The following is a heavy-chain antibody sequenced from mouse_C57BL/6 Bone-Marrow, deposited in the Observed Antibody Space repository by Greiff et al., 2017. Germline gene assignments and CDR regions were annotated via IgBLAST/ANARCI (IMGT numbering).Heavy chain of an antibody. Sequence: QVQLKQSGAELVKPGASVTLSCKASGYTFTSYWMHWVKQRPGQGLEWIGYLNPSSGYTKYNQKLKDKATLTADKSSSTAYMQLNSLTYENSAVYYCAEEEGGWHWYVDFWGTGTTVTVSA. J-gene: IGHJ1*03. CDR3: AEEEGGWHWYVDF. D-gene: IGHD2-3*01. CDR2: LNPSSGYT. V-gene: IGHV1-7*01. CDR1: GYTFTSYW.